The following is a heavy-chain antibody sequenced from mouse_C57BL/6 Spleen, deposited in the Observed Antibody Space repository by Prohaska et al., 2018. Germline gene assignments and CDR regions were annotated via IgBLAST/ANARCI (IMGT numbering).Heavy chain of an antibody. CDR2: IHPNSGST. J-gene: IGHJ4*01. D-gene: IGHD2-2*01. V-gene: IGHV1-64*01. CDR3: ARQGGLYYGYDEDYYYAMDY. Sequence: QVQLQQPGAELVKPGASVKLSCKASGYTFTSYWMHWVKQRPGQGLEWIGMIHPNSGSTNYNEKFKSNATLTGDQASSTAYMQLSSLTSEDSAVYYCARQGGLYYGYDEDYYYAMDYWGQGTSVTVSS. CDR1: GYTFTSYW.